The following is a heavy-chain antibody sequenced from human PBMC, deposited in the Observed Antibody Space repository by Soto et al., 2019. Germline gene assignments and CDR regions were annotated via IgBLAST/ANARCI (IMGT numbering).Heavy chain of an antibody. V-gene: IGHV4-39*07. Sequence: SETLSLTCTVSGGSITSNSYYWGWIRQPPGKGLEWIGYISYSGSTEYHPSLKSRVVISMNSSKTQFYLEMTSVTPADTAVYFCSRHGSDSGWSFFDPWGQGALVTVSS. J-gene: IGHJ5*02. CDR2: ISYSGST. CDR3: SRHGSDSGWSFFDP. D-gene: IGHD6-19*01. CDR1: GGSITSNSYY.